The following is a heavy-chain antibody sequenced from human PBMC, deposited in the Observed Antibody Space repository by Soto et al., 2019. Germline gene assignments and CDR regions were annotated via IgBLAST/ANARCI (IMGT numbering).Heavy chain of an antibody. CDR3: VKGGLLWFDDYIDRHYMDV. J-gene: IGHJ6*03. CDR2: SSGSGGST. Sequence: PGGSLRLSCAASGFTFSYSAMSWVRQAPGKGLEWVSTSSGSGGSTYYAASVKGRFTISRDNAKNTLYLQMNSLRAEDTATYYCVKGGLLWFDDYIDRHYMDVWGKGTTVTVSS. D-gene: IGHD3-10*01. CDR1: GFTFSYSA. V-gene: IGHV3-23*01.